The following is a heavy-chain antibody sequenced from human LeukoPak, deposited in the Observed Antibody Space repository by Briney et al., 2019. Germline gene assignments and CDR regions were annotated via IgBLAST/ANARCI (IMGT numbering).Heavy chain of an antibody. CDR1: GYTFTSYG. Sequence: ASVKVSCKASGYTFTSYGISWVRQAPGQGLEWMGWISAYNGNTNYAQKLQGRVTITTDTSTSTAYMELRSLRSDDTAVYYCARVAYYYDSSGYFDYWGQGTLVTVSS. CDR3: ARVAYYYDSSGYFDY. J-gene: IGHJ4*02. V-gene: IGHV1-18*01. CDR2: ISAYNGNT. D-gene: IGHD3-22*01.